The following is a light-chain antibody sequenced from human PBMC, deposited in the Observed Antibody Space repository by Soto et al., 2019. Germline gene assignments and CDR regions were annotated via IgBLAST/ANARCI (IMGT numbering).Light chain of an antibody. Sequence: EIVLTQSPGTLSLSPGERATLSCRASQSVLSNYLAWYQQKPGQAPRLLIYGASSRATGIPDRFSGSGSGTDFTLTISRLEPEDFAGYYCQQYGSSITFGQGTRLEIK. V-gene: IGKV3-20*01. CDR3: QQYGSSIT. CDR1: QSVLSNY. CDR2: GAS. J-gene: IGKJ5*01.